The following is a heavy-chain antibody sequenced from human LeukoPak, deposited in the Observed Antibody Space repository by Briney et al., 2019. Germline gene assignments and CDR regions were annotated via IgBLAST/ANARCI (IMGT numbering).Heavy chain of an antibody. CDR1: GFTFSTYN. D-gene: IGHD1-26*01. V-gene: IGHV3-21*01. J-gene: IGHJ3*02. CDR2: ISSSSNYI. Sequence: GGSLRLSCAASGFTFSTYNMNWVRQAPGKGLEWVSSISSSSNYIYHADSVKGRFTISRDNAKNSLYLQMNSLRVEDTDVYYCARDVGASAPDAFDIWGQGTMATVSS. CDR3: ARDVGASAPDAFDI.